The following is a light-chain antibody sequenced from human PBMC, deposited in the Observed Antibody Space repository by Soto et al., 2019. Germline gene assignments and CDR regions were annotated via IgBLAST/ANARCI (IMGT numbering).Light chain of an antibody. V-gene: IGKV1-39*01. J-gene: IGKJ1*01. Sequence: DIQMTQSPSSLSASVGDRVTITCRASQSISSIVNWYQQKPGKAPKLLIYAASSLHSGVPSRFSGSGSGIDFTLNITRLQPEDFATYYCQQSYSLPRTFGQGTKVEIK. CDR2: AAS. CDR3: QQSYSLPRT. CDR1: QSISSI.